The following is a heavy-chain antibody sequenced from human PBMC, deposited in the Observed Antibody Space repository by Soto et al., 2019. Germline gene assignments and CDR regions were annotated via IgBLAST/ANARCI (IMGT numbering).Heavy chain of an antibody. CDR2: IYYSGST. V-gene: IGHV4-59*01. CDR1: GGSISSYY. D-gene: IGHD2-15*01. J-gene: IGHJ4*02. CDR3: ARSELLDY. Sequence: QVQLQESGPGLVKPSETLSLTCTVSGGSISSYYWRWIRQPPGTGLEWIGYIYYSGSTNYNPSLRSRVTMSVDTSKNQYALKLSSVTAADTAVYYCARSELLDYWGQGTLVTVSS.